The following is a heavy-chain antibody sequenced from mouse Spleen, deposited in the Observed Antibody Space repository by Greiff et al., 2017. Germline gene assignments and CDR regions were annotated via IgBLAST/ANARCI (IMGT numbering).Heavy chain of an antibody. CDR1: GFSLTSYG. CDR2: IWSGGST. J-gene: IGHJ3*01. D-gene: IGHD1-1*01. Sequence: VQLQQSGPGLVQPSQSLSITCTVSGFSLTSYGVHWVRQSPGKGLEWLGVIWSGGSTDYNAAFISRLSISKDNSKSQVFFKMNSLQADDTAIYYCARNNYGSTSFAYWGQGTLVTVSA. CDR3: ARNNYGSTSFAY. V-gene: IGHV2-2*01.